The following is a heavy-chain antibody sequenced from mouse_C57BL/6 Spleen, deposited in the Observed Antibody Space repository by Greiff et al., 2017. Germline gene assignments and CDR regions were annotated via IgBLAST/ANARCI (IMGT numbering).Heavy chain of an antibody. V-gene: IGHV1-18*01. CDR1: GYTFTDYN. D-gene: IGHD2-3*01. CDR2: INPNNGGT. CDR3: ASSDGVAWFAY. J-gene: IGHJ3*01. Sequence: VQLQQSGPELVKPGASVKIPCKASGYTFTDYNMDWVKQSHGKSLEWIGDINPNNGGTIYNQKFKGKATLTVDKSSSTAYMELRSLTSEDTAVYYCASSDGVAWFAYWGQGTLVTVSA.